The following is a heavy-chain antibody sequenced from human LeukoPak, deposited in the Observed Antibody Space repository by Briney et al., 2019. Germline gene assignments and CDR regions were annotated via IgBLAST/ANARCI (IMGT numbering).Heavy chain of an antibody. CDR2: FDPEDGET. D-gene: IGHD6-13*01. CDR1: GYTLTELS. CDR3: ARDAAAGNY. Sequence: ASVKVSCKVSGYTLTELSMHWVRQAPGKGLEWMGGFDPEDGETIYAQKFQGRVTITADESTSTAYMELSSLRSEDTAVYYCARDAAAGNYWGQGTLVTVSS. J-gene: IGHJ4*02. V-gene: IGHV1-24*01.